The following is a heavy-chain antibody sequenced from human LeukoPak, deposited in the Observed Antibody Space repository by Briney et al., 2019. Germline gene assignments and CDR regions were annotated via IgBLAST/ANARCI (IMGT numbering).Heavy chain of an antibody. V-gene: IGHV1-69*13. CDR2: IIPIFGTA. D-gene: IGHD6-19*01. Sequence: SVKVSCKASGYTFTSYGISWVRQAPGQGLEWMGGIIPIFGTANYAQKFQGRVTITADESTSTAYMELSSLRSEDTAVYYCAREGVSSGWYRSHFGYYYYYYMDVWGKGTTVTVSS. J-gene: IGHJ6*03. CDR1: GYTFTSYG. CDR3: AREGVSSGWYRSHFGYYYYYYMDV.